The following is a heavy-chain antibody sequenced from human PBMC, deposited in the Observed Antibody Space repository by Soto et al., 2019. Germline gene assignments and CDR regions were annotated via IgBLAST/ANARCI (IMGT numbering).Heavy chain of an antibody. J-gene: IGHJ6*02. CDR1: GFTFSSYG. V-gene: IGHV3-30*18. D-gene: IGHD3-10*01. Sequence: PGGSLRLSCAASGFTFSSYGMHWVRQAPGKGLEWVAVISYDGSNKYYADSVKGRFTISRDNSKNTLYLQMNSLRAEDTAVYDCAKSFGELYRNGRDVWGQGTTVTVSS. CDR2: ISYDGSNK. CDR3: AKSFGELYRNGRDV.